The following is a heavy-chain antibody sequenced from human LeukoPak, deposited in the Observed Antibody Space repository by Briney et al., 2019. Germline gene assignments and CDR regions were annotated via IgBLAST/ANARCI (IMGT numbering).Heavy chain of an antibody. CDR2: IYYSGST. J-gene: IGHJ5*02. Sequence: SETLSLTCTVSGGSISSYYWSWIRQPPGKGLEWIGYIYYSGSTNYNPSLKSRVTISVDRSKNQFSLKLSSVTAADTAVYYCARVEYYYDSSGYSSPANWFDPWGQGTLVTVSS. V-gene: IGHV4-59*12. CDR1: GGSISSYY. CDR3: ARVEYYYDSSGYSSPANWFDP. D-gene: IGHD3-22*01.